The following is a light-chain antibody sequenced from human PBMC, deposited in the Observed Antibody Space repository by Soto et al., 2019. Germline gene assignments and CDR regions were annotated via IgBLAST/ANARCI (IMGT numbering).Light chain of an antibody. J-gene: IGKJ1*01. CDR1: QSVSNF. CDR3: QQRSNWPWT. Sequence: EIVLTQSPATLSLSPGERATLSCRASQSVSNFLAWYQQKPGQAPRLLISDASNRATGIPGRFSGSGSGTDVSLTISSLEPEDFAVYYLQQRSNWPWTFGQGTKVEIK. V-gene: IGKV3-11*01. CDR2: DAS.